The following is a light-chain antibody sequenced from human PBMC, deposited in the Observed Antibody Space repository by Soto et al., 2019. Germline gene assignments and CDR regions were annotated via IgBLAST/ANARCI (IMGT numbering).Light chain of an antibody. CDR1: SSNIGRYT. CDR3: GSWDSSLSAYV. J-gene: IGLJ1*01. CDR2: TNN. V-gene: IGLV1-44*01. Sequence: QSVLTQPPSASGTPGQRVTISCSGSSSNIGRYTVNWYQQLPGTAPTLLISTNNQRPAGVPDRFSGSKSGTSATLGITGFQTGDEADYYCGSWDSSLSAYVFGTGTKLTVL.